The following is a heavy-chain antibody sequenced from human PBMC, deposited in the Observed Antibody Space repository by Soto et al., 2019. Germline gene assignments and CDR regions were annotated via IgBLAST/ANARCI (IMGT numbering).Heavy chain of an antibody. CDR3: ASAPGYWSRGTSSPVAD. V-gene: IGHV4-30-2*06. D-gene: IGHD2-15*01. Sequence: PSETLSLTCAVSGGSVSPGTYSWNWIRQSQGKGLEWIGYIYHSGSFYYNPSLKSRVTISVDRAKNQFSLNLDSVTAADTAVYYCASAPGYWSRGTSSPVADWGLVSLRIVS. CDR1: GGSVSPGTYS. J-gene: IGHJ4*02. CDR2: IYHSGSF.